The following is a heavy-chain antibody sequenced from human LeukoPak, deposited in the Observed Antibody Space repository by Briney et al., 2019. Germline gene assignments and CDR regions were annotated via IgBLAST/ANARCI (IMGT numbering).Heavy chain of an antibody. CDR3: ARGTIVATMSWFDP. CDR1: GYTFTSYD. Sequence: ASVKVSCKASGYTFTSYDINWVRQATGQGLEWMGWMNPNSGNTGYAQKFQGRVTMTRNTSISTAYMELSSLRSEDTAVYYCARGTIVATMSWFDPWGQGTLVTVSS. V-gene: IGHV1-8*02. J-gene: IGHJ5*02. D-gene: IGHD5-12*01. CDR2: MNPNSGNT.